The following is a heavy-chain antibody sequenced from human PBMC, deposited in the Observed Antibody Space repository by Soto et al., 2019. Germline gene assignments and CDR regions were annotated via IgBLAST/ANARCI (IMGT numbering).Heavy chain of an antibody. CDR1: GGSISSYY. D-gene: IGHD3-9*01. Sequence: SETLSLTCTVSGGSISSYYWSWIRQPPGKGLEWIGYIYYSGSTNYNPSLKSRVTISVDTSKNQFSLKLSSVTAADTAVYYCARHNYDILTGPYYFDYWGQGTLGTVSS. CDR3: ARHNYDILTGPYYFDY. V-gene: IGHV4-59*08. CDR2: IYYSGST. J-gene: IGHJ4*02.